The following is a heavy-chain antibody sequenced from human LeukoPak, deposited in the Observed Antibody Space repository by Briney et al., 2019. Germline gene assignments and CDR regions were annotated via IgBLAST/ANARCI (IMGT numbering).Heavy chain of an antibody. CDR1: GGSISSYY. Sequence: SETLSLTCTVSGGSISSYYWSWIRQPPGKGLEWIGYIYYSGSTNYNPSLKSRVTISVDTSKNQFSLKLSSVTAADTAVYYCAIQWLSAYDAFDIWGQGTMVTVSS. J-gene: IGHJ3*02. CDR2: IYYSGST. D-gene: IGHD3-22*01. V-gene: IGHV4-59*12. CDR3: AIQWLSAYDAFDI.